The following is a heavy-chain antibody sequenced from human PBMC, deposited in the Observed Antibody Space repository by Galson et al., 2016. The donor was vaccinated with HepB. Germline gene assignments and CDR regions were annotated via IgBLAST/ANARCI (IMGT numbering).Heavy chain of an antibody. D-gene: IGHD1-14*01. CDR2: ISSSSSYI. J-gene: IGHJ4*02. Sequence: SLRLSCAASGFPFSQYNMNWVRQAPGKGLEWVSFISSSSSYIYYVDSVKGRLTISRDNAKNSLYLQMDSLRAEDTAVYYCVRETLRGTRFDNWGQGTLVTVAS. CDR1: GFPFSQYN. CDR3: VRETLRGTRFDN. V-gene: IGHV3-21*01.